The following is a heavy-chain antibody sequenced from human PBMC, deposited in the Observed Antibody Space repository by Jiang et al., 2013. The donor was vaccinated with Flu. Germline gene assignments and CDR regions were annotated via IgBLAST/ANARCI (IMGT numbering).Heavy chain of an antibody. CDR2: ISPDSGGT. J-gene: IGHJ3*02. CDR1: YTFSAYY. CDR3: ARVRTGTGAFDI. D-gene: IGHD1-1*01. V-gene: IGHV1-2*04. Sequence: YTFSAYYIHWVRQAPGQGLEWMGWISPDSGGTSYAQKFQDWVTLTRDTSINTAYMDLTRLRSDDTATYYCARVRTGTGAFDIWGQGTMVTVSS.